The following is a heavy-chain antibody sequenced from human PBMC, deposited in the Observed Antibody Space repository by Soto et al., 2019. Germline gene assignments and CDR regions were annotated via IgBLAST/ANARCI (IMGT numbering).Heavy chain of an antibody. CDR1: GFTFSASW. D-gene: IGHD6-6*01. CDR3: ARTPRLLDS. CDR2: INTDGSEK. J-gene: IGHJ5*01. Sequence: GGALRLSCAASGFTFSASWMNWVRQAPGKGLEWVAYINTDGSEKNYVDSVKGRFTISRDNAKKSLYLQMNSLRVEDTAVYYCARTPRLLDSWGDGTRVPVSS. V-gene: IGHV3-7*01.